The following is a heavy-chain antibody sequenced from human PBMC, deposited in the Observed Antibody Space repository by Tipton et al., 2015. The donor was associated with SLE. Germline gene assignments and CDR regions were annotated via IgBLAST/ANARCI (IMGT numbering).Heavy chain of an antibody. V-gene: IGHV1-18*01. J-gene: IGHJ6*03. CDR3: ARLGIVGPTNYMDV. Sequence: QLVQSGPEVKKPGASVKVSCKASGYTFTSYDINWVRQATGQGLEWMGWISAYNGNTNYAQKLQGRVTMTTDTSTSTAYMELRSLRSDDTAVYYCARLGIVGPTNYMDVWGKGTTVTVSS. D-gene: IGHD1-26*01. CDR2: ISAYNGNT. CDR1: GYTFTSYD.